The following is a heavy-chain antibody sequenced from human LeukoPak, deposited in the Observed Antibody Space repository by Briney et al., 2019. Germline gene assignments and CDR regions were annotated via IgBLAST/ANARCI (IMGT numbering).Heavy chain of an antibody. CDR2: ISGSGGST. V-gene: IGHV3-23*01. CDR1: GFTFSSYA. CDR3: ASTLARFLTGLIIHLGWFDP. D-gene: IGHD3-9*01. Sequence: GGSLRLSCAASGFTFSSYAVSWVRQAPGKGLEWVAAISGSGGSTYYAHPVKGLVTISRDNSKNTLYLQMNSMRAADTAVYYCASTLARFLTGLIIHLGWFDPWGQGTLVTVSS. J-gene: IGHJ5*02.